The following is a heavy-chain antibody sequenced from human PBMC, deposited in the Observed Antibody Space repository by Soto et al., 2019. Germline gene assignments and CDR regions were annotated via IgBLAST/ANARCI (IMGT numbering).Heavy chain of an antibody. Sequence: EVQLVESGGGLVQPGGSLRLSCAASGFTFSTYWMTWVRQAPGKGLEWVANIKQDGSEKYYVDSVKGRFTISRDNAKNSLYLQMNSLRAEDTAVYYCARVPFGETHYYYYMDVWGKGTTVTVSS. D-gene: IGHD3-10*01. CDR2: IKQDGSEK. CDR3: ARVPFGETHYYYYMDV. J-gene: IGHJ6*03. V-gene: IGHV3-7*01. CDR1: GFTFSTYW.